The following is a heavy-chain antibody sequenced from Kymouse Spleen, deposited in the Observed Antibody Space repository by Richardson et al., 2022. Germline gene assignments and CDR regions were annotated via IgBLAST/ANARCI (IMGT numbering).Heavy chain of an antibody. Sequence: QVQLQQWGAGLLKPSETLSLTCAVYGGSFSGYYWSWIRQPPGKGLEWIGEINHSGSTNYNPSLKSRVTISVDTSKNQFSLKLSSVTAADTAVYYCARYSGSYDYYYYGMDVWGQGTTVTVSS. CDR3: ARYSGSYDYYYYGMDV. D-gene: IGHD1-26*01. V-gene: IGHV4-34*01. CDR2: INHSGST. J-gene: IGHJ6*02. CDR1: GGSFSGYY.